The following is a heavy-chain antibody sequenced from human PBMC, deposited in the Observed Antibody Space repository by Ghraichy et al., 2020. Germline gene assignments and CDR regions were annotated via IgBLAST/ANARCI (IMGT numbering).Heavy chain of an antibody. J-gene: IGHJ4*02. D-gene: IGHD6-19*01. V-gene: IGHV3-30*04. Sequence: GESLNISCAASGFTFSSYAMHWVRQAPGKGLEWVAVISYDGSNKYYADSVKGRFTISRDNSKNTLYLQMNSLRAEDTVVYYCARVYSSGWYWEGGYFDYWGQGTLVTVSS. CDR1: GFTFSSYA. CDR3: ARVYSSGWYWEGGYFDY. CDR2: ISYDGSNK.